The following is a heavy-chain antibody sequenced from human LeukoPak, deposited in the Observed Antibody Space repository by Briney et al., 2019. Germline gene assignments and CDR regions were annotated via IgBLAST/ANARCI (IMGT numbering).Heavy chain of an antibody. V-gene: IGHV3-13*01. Sequence: GGSLRLSCAASGFTFSSYDMHWVRQATGKGLEWVSAIGTAGDTYYPGSVKGRFTISRENAKNSLYLQMNSLRAGDTAVYYCARAGYGSGSYYSYYCYMDVWGKGTTVTISS. J-gene: IGHJ6*03. CDR3: ARAGYGSGSYYSYYCYMDV. D-gene: IGHD3-10*01. CDR2: IGTAGDT. CDR1: GFTFSSYD.